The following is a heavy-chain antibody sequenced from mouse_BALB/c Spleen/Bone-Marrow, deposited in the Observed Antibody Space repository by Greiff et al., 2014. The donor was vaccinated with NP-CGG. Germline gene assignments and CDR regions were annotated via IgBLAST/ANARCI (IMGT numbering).Heavy chain of an antibody. CDR2: FYPGSGSI. Sequence: VQLQESGAELVKPGTSVNLSCKASGYTFTDYIIHWVKQRSGQGLEWIGWFYPGSGSIKYNEKFKDKATLTADKSSNTVYMELSSLTSEDSAVYFCARHEDLDIRRRLSAMDYWGQGTSVTVSS. CDR1: GYTFTDYI. D-gene: IGHD2-12*01. CDR3: ARHEDLDIRRRLSAMDY. J-gene: IGHJ4*01. V-gene: IGHV1-62-2*01.